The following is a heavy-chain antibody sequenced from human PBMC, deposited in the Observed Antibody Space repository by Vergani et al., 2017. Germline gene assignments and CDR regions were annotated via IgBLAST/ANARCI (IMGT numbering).Heavy chain of an antibody. CDR1: GGSFSGYY. V-gene: IGHV4-34*01. D-gene: IGHD6-13*01. CDR2: INHSGST. CDR3: ARGWSSRSSSWYP. Sequence: QVQLQQWGAGLLKPSETLSLTCAVYGGSFSGYYWSWIRQPPGKGLEWIGEINHSGSTNYNPSLKSRVTISVDTSKNQFSLKLSSVTAADTAVYYFARGWSSRSSSWYPWGQGTLVTVSS. J-gene: IGHJ5*02.